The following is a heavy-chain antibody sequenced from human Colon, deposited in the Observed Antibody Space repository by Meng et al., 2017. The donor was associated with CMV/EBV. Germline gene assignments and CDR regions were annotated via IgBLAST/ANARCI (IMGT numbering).Heavy chain of an antibody. CDR3: ARDGAGTLYFFDF. Sequence: GESLKISCAASGFTFSTYWLSWVRQAPGKGLEWVAVISYDGGYKYYADSVKGRFTISRDNSKNTLYVELDSLRPEDTAVYYCARDGAGTLYFFDFWGQGTLVTVSS. J-gene: IGHJ4*02. D-gene: IGHD1-26*01. CDR1: GFTFSTYW. CDR2: ISYDGGYK. V-gene: IGHV3-30-3*01.